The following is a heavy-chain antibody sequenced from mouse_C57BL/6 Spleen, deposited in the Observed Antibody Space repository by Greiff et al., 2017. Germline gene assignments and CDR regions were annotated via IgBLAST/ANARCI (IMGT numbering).Heavy chain of an antibody. CDR2: ISYDGSN. CDR3: ARTYYYGSSPYFDV. V-gene: IGHV3-6*01. J-gene: IGHJ1*03. Sequence: VQLKESGPGLVKPSQSLSLTCSVTGYSITSGYYWNWIRQFPGNKLEWMGYISYDGSNNYNPSLKNRISITRDTSKNQFFLKLNTVTTEDTATYYCARTYYYGSSPYFDVWGTGTTVTVSS. CDR1: GYSITSGYY. D-gene: IGHD1-1*01.